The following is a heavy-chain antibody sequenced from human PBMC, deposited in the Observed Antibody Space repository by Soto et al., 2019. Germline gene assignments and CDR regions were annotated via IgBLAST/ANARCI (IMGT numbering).Heavy chain of an antibody. CDR2: IYYSGGT. J-gene: IGHJ5*02. Sequence: PSETLSLTCTVSGGSISSYYWSWIRQPPGKGLEWIGYIYYSGGTNYNPSLKSRVTISVDTSKNQFSLKLSSVTAADTAVYYCARDERGEGGAWFDPWGQGTLVTVSS. CDR1: GGSISSYY. CDR3: ARDERGEGGAWFDP. V-gene: IGHV4-59*01.